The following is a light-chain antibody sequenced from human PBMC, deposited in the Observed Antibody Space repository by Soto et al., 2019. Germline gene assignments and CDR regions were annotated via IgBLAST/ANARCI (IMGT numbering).Light chain of an antibody. J-gene: IGKJ4*01. V-gene: IGKV3-20*01. CDR1: QSVSSNY. CDR3: EQYGSSPLT. CDR2: GAS. Sequence: EIVLTQSPGTLSLSPGERATLSCRASQSVSSNYLAWYQQKPGQAPRLLIYGASIRATGIPDRFSGSGSGTDFTLTISRLEPEDFAGYSCEQYGSSPLTFGGGTKVEIK.